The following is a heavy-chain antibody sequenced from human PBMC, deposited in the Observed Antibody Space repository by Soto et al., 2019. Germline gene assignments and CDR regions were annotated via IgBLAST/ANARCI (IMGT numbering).Heavy chain of an antibody. D-gene: IGHD5-12*01. CDR3: AGGQGVDRKY. J-gene: IGHJ4*02. V-gene: IGHV4-30-2*01. CDR1: GGSISSGGYS. Sequence: SETLSLTCAVSGGSISSGGYSWSWIRQPPGKGLEWIGYIYHSGSTYYNPSLKSRVTISVDRSKNQFSLKLSSVTAADTAVYYCAGGQGVDRKYWGQGTLVTVSS. CDR2: IYHSGST.